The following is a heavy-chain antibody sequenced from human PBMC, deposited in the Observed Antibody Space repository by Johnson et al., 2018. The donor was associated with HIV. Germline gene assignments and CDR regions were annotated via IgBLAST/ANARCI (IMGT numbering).Heavy chain of an antibody. CDR2: IYSGGST. V-gene: IGHV3-53*01. CDR1: GFTVSSNY. Sequence: VQLVESGGGLIQPGGSLRLSCAASGFTVSSNYMSWVRQAPGKGLEWVSVIYSGGSTYYADSVKGRFTISRDNAKNSLYLQMNSLRAEDTAVYYCARDRPSVICGGDCDAFDIWGQGTMVTVSS. CDR3: ARDRPSVICGGDCDAFDI. J-gene: IGHJ3*02. D-gene: IGHD2-21*02.